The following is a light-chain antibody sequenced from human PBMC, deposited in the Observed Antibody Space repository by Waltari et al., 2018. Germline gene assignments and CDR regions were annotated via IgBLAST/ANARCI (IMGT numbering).Light chain of an antibody. Sequence: DIQLTQSPSSLSASVGDRVTIICRSSHTIDNYFNWYQQKAGKALKLLIYAASNLQGGLSSRFSGSGSGTEFTLSISHLQPEDFATYYCQQTFSTPPQMYTFGQGTKLDIK. CDR1: HTIDNY. CDR2: AAS. V-gene: IGKV1-39*01. J-gene: IGKJ2*01. CDR3: QQTFSTPPQMYT.